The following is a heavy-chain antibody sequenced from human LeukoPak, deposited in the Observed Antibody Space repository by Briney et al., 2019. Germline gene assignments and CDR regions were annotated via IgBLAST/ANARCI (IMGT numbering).Heavy chain of an antibody. CDR3: AKEGSYLTYYYDSSGYSSDY. CDR1: GFTFSSYA. J-gene: IGHJ4*02. CDR2: ISYDGSNK. Sequence: PGGSLRLSCAASGFTFSSYAMHWVRQAPGKGLEWVAVISYDGSNKYYADSVKGRFTISRDNSKNTLYLQMNSLRAEDTAVYYCAKEGSYLTYYYDSSGYSSDYWGQGTLVTVSS. V-gene: IGHV3-30-3*01. D-gene: IGHD3-22*01.